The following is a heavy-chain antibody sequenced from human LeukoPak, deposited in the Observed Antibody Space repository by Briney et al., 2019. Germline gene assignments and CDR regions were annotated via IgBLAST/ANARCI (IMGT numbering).Heavy chain of an antibody. D-gene: IGHD3-22*01. J-gene: IGHJ6*02. CDR2: INPNSGGT. CDR3: ARAPDYYDSGGYYYYYNMDV. CDR1: GYTLTSYA. Sequence: ASVKVSCKASGYTLTSYALHWVRQAPGQRLEWMGWINPNSGGTNYAQKFQDWVTMTRDTSISTAYMELRRLRSDDTAVYYCARAPDYYDSGGYYYYYNMDVWGQGTTVTVSS. V-gene: IGHV1-2*04.